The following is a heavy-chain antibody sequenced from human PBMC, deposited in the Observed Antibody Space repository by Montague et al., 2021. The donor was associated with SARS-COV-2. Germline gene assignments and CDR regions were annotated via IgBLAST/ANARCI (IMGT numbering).Heavy chain of an antibody. CDR1: GYSVSSSDHY. D-gene: IGHD4-17*01. CDR3: ARRRLREDHFDF. Sequence: SETLSLTCTVSGYSVSSSDHYWGWIRQPPGKGLEWLGIVYYSGYTYYNPSVKGRVTISIDSSKNQFSLKLNSLTATDTAIYHCARRRLREDHFDFWGQGTLLTVSS. CDR2: VYYSGYT. V-gene: IGHV4-39*01. J-gene: IGHJ4*02.